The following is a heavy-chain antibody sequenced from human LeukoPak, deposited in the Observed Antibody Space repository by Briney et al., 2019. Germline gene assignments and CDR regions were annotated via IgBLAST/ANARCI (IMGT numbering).Heavy chain of an antibody. Sequence: GASVKVSCKASGYTFTSYGISWVRQAPGQGLEWMGWISAYNGNTNYAQKLQGRVTMTTDTSTSTAYMELRSPRSDDTAVYYCARLPDYYDSSGYPVRGYFDYWGQGTLVTVSS. D-gene: IGHD3-22*01. J-gene: IGHJ4*02. CDR3: ARLPDYYDSSGYPVRGYFDY. V-gene: IGHV1-18*01. CDR2: ISAYNGNT. CDR1: GYTFTSYG.